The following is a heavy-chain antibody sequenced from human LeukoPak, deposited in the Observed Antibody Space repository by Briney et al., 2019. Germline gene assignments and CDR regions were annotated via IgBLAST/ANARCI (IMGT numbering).Heavy chain of an antibody. D-gene: IGHD2-15*01. V-gene: IGHV4-34*01. J-gene: IGHJ4*02. CDR1: GRSFSGYY. CDR2: INHSGST. CDR3: ARPTVGGS. Sequence: SETLSLTCAVYGRSFSGYYWSWIRQPPGKGLEWIGEINHSGSTNYNPSLKSRVTISVDTSKNQFSLKLSSVTAADTAVYYCARPTVGGSWGQGTLVTVSS.